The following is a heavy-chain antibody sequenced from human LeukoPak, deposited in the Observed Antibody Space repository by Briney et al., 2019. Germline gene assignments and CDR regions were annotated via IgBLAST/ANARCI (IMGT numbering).Heavy chain of an antibody. J-gene: IGHJ4*02. CDR3: ASRHCSGENCYAGPLDF. V-gene: IGHV3-53*01. D-gene: IGHD2-8*02. CDR1: AFSDKSNY. Sequence: GGSLRLSCVASAFSDKSNYMSWVRQAPGKGLEWVSVSYSGGSTYYEDSVKGRFTVSSDVSKNTLYLQMNNLRGEDTAVYYCASRHCSGENCYAGPLDFWGQGIQVTVSS. CDR2: SYSGGST.